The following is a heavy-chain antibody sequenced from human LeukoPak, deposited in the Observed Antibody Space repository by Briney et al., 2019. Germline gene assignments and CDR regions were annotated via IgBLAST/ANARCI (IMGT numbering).Heavy chain of an antibody. CDR1: GYNFTSYW. D-gene: IGHD3-22*01. CDR2: IYPGDSDT. V-gene: IGHV5-51*01. Sequence: GESLKISCKGSGYNFTSYWIAWVRQMPGEGLEWMGIIYPGDSDTRYSPSFQGQVSISADKSISTAYLQWSSLKASDTAMYYCARHSPVVGYYDSSGYYSWLDPWGQGTLVTVSS. J-gene: IGHJ5*02. CDR3: ARHSPVVGYYDSSGYYSWLDP.